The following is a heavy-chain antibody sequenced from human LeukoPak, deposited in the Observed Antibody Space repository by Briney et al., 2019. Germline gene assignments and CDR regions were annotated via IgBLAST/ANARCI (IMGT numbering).Heavy chain of an antibody. J-gene: IGHJ4*02. CDR2: ISGSGGST. Sequence: GGSLRPSCAASGFTFSSYAMSWIRQAPGKGLEWVSAISGSGGSTYYADSVKGRFTISRDNSKNTLYLQMNSLRAEDTAVYYCAKVSTPDYYDSSGYSGHYFDYWGQGTLVTVSS. V-gene: IGHV3-23*01. CDR1: GFTFSSYA. D-gene: IGHD3-22*01. CDR3: AKVSTPDYYDSSGYSGHYFDY.